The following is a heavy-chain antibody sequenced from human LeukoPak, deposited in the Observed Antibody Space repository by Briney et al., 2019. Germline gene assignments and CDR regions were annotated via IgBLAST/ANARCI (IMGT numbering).Heavy chain of an antibody. V-gene: IGHV4-59*01. D-gene: IGHD3-22*01. CDR1: GGSISSYY. J-gene: IGHJ2*01. CDR3: AREVTTYYYDSSGYPDWYFDL. Sequence: PSETLSLTCTVSGGSISSYYWSWIRQPPGKGLEWIGYIYSSGSTNYNPSLKSRVTISVDTSKNQFSLKLSSVTAADTAVYYYAREVTTYYYDSSGYPDWYFDLWGRGTLVTVSS. CDR2: IYSSGST.